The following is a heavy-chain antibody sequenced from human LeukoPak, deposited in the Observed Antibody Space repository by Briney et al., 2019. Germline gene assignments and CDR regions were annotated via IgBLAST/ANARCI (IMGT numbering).Heavy chain of an antibody. V-gene: IGHV3-21*01. D-gene: IGHD2-2*01. J-gene: IGHJ4*02. CDR1: GFTFSSNS. Sequence: GGSLRLSCAASGFTFSSNSVSWVRQAPGKGLEWVSSISSSSSYIYYADSVKGRFTISRDNAKNSLYLQMNSLRAEDTAVYYCARDLGVENCSSTSCRLRGQGTLVTVSS. CDR2: ISSSSSYI. CDR3: ARDLGVENCSSTSCRL.